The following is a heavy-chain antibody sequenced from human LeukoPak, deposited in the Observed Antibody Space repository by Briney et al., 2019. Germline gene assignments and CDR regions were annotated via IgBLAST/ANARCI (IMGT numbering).Heavy chain of an antibody. CDR2: IRYDGSNK. J-gene: IGHJ1*01. D-gene: IGHD6-19*01. CDR1: GFIFNSYG. CDR3: ARGGKRAVAGTRSPQYFQH. V-gene: IGHV3-30*02. Sequence: PGGSLRLSCAASGFIFNSYGMHWVRQAPGKGLEWVAFIRYDGSNKYYADSVKGRVTISRDNSKNTLYLQMNSLRVEDTAVYYCARGGKRAVAGTRSPQYFQHWGQGTLVTVSS.